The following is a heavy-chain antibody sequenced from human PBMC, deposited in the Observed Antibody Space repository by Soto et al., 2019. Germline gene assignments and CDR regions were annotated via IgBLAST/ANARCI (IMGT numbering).Heavy chain of an antibody. V-gene: IGHV3-30*03. CDR3: ARTRSAWSDFHYYSLDV. J-gene: IGHJ6*02. CDR2: ISYDSTKT. D-gene: IGHD1-26*01. CDR1: GFTFSSYA. Sequence: GGSLRLSCAASGFTFSSYAMSWVRQGPGNGLEWVAFISYDSTKTYYADSVKGRFTISRDNSNSALYVQMNSLTGEDTAVYYCARTRSAWSDFHYYSLDVWGQGTTVTVSS.